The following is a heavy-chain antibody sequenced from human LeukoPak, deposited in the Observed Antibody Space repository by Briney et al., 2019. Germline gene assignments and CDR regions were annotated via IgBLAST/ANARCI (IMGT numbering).Heavy chain of an antibody. Sequence: GSLRLSCAASGFTFSSYEMNWVRQAPGKGLEWVSYISSSGSTIYYADSVKGRFTISRDNAKNTLYLQMNSLRAEDTAVYYCARDYGEGGYYFDYWGQGTLVTVSS. V-gene: IGHV3-48*03. CDR1: GFTFSSYE. D-gene: IGHD4-17*01. CDR3: ARDYGEGGYYFDY. J-gene: IGHJ4*02. CDR2: ISSSGSTI.